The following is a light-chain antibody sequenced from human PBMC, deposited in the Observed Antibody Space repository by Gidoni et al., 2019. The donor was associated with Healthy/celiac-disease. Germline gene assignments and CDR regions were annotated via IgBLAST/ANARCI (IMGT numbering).Light chain of an antibody. CDR3: MQALQTPMYT. CDR1: QSLLHSNGYNY. CDR2: LGS. J-gene: IGKJ2*01. Sequence: IVLTQSPLSLPVTPGEPASISYRSSQSLLHSNGYNYLDWYLQKQGQSPQLLIYLGSNRASGVPERFSGGGSGTDFTLKISRVEDEDVGVYYCMQALQTPMYTFGQGTKLEIK. V-gene: IGKV2-28*01.